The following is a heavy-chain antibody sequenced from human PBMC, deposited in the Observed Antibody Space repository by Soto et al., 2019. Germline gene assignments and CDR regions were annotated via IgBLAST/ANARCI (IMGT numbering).Heavy chain of an antibody. V-gene: IGHV4-59*12. CDR2: IYYSGST. J-gene: IGHJ6*03. CDR1: GGSISRYY. Sequence: PSETLSLTCTVSGGSISRYYWSWFRQPPGKGLEWIEDIYYSGSTNYNPSLKSRVTISVDKSKNQFSLKLSSVTAADTAVYYCARERVVGTAMVLGYYYYMDVRGKGTTVTVSS. D-gene: IGHD5-18*01. CDR3: ARERVVGTAMVLGYYYYMDV.